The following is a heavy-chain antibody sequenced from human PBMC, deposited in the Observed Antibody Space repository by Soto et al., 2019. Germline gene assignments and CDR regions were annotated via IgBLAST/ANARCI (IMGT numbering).Heavy chain of an antibody. CDR2: ISAGDTT. V-gene: IGHV3-23*01. CDR1: GFTFSNNA. J-gene: IGHJ5*02. Sequence: SLRLSCAASGFTFSNNAMTWVRQAPGKGLDWVSGISAGDTTYYADSAKGRFTISGDNSKNTLYLQMNSLRADDTAVYYCAKDPLTRGWFDPWGQGTLVTVSS. CDR3: AKDPLTRGWFDP.